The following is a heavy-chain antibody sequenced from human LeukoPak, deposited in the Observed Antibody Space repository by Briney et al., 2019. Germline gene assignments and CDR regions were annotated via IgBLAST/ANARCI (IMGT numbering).Heavy chain of an antibody. Sequence: SETLSLTCTVSGVSISSSNSYWGWIRQPPGKGLEWIGSIYYSGNTYYNASVKSRVTISIDSSKNQFSLMLSSVTAADTAVYYCARAGDYGDYYYYYYMDVWGKGTTVTVSS. D-gene: IGHD4-17*01. CDR2: IYYSGNT. CDR1: GVSISSSNSY. J-gene: IGHJ6*03. V-gene: IGHV4-39*01. CDR3: ARAGDYGDYYYYYYMDV.